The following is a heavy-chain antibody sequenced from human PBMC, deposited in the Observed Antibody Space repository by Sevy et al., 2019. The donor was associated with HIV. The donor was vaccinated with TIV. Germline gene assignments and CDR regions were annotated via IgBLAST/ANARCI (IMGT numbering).Heavy chain of an antibody. D-gene: IGHD6-19*01. V-gene: IGHV1-8*02. CDR1: GFTFASYD. CDR3: ARLSGWYLRYGMDV. Sequence: ASVKVSCKASGFTFASYDIYWVRQATGQGLEWMVWMNTNTGNTGFAQKFQGRVTMTRNTSITTAYMELSNLRSEDTATSYCARLSGWYLRYGMDVWGQGTTVTVSS. J-gene: IGHJ6*02. CDR2: MNTNTGNT.